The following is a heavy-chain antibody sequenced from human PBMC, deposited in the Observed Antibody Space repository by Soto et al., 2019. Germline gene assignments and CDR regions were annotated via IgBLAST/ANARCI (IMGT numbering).Heavy chain of an antibody. CDR1: GFTFSSYA. CDR2: INWNGGST. Sequence: GGSLRLSCAASGFTFSSYAMSWVRQAPGKGLEWVSGINWNGGSTGYADSVKGRFTISRDNAKNSLYLQMNSLRAEDTALYYCARAHFTGEDCSGGSCSYYWGQGTLVTVSS. CDR3: ARAHFTGEDCSGGSCSYY. V-gene: IGHV3-20*04. D-gene: IGHD2-15*01. J-gene: IGHJ4*02.